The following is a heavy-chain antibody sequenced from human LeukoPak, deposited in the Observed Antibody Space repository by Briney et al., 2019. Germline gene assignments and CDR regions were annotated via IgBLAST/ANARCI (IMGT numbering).Heavy chain of an antibody. V-gene: IGHV1-69*06. J-gene: IGHJ3*02. CDR2: IIPIFGTA. D-gene: IGHD6-19*01. Sequence: ASVKVSCKASGGTFSSYAISWVRQAPGQGLEWMGGIIPIFGTANYAQKFQGRVTITADKSTSTAYMELSSLRSEDTAVYYCARDLGIAVAGTGAFDIWGQGTMVTVSS. CDR3: ARDLGIAVAGTGAFDI. CDR1: GGTFSSYA.